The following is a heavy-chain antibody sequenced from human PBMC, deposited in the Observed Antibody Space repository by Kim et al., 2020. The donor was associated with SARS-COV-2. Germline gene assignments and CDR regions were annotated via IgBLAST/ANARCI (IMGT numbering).Heavy chain of an antibody. CDR2: MNPNSGNT. J-gene: IGHJ4*02. V-gene: IGHV1-8*01. Sequence: ASVKVSCKASGYSFTTYDINWVRQATGQGLEWMGWMNPNSGNTGYAEKFQGRVTMTRNISISTAYMELSSLTSEDTAVYYCARRVEAGGTTLGYWGQGTLVTVSS. D-gene: IGHD6-13*01. CDR1: GYSFTTYD. CDR3: ARRVEAGGTTLGY.